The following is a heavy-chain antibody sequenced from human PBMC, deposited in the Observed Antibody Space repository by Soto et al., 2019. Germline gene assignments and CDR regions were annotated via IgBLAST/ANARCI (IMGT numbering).Heavy chain of an antibody. CDR3: ARDGYNYSRAVSCYSGYYYYAMGV. CDR2: IGSSSTNT. CDR1: GFTFSDYY. D-gene: IGHD2-15*01. V-gene: IGHV3-11*06. J-gene: IGHJ6*02. Sequence: PGGSLRLSCAASGFTFSDYYMSWIRQAPGKXLEWVSYIGSSSTNTKYADSVKGRFTISRDNAKNSLYLQMNSLRAEDKAVDYCARDGYNYSRAVSCYSGYYYYAMGVWGQGTTGTLS.